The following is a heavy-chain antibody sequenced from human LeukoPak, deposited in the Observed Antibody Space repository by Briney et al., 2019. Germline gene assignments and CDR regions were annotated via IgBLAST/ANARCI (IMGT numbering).Heavy chain of an antibody. D-gene: IGHD3-22*01. Sequence: SETLSLTCAVSGGSISSGGYSWSWVRQPPGKGLEWIVYIYHSGSTYYNPSLKRRVPISVDRSKNQFSLKLSSVTAADTAVYYCARASLGDCSGYFEWGQGTLVTVSS. CDR1: GGSISSGGYS. CDR2: IYHSGST. CDR3: ARASLGDCSGYFE. V-gene: IGHV4-30-2*01. J-gene: IGHJ4*02.